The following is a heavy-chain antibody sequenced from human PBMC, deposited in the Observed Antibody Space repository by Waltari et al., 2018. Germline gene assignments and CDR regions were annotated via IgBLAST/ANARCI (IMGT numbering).Heavy chain of an antibody. CDR2: IYYSGST. D-gene: IGHD3-10*01. CDR1: GGSISSHY. CDR3: ARERVVRGYYYGMDV. J-gene: IGHJ6*02. V-gene: IGHV4-59*11. Sequence: QVQLQESGPGLVKPSETLSLTCTVSGGSISSHYWSWIRQPPGKGLEWIGYIYYSGSTNYNPSLKSRVTISVDTSKNQFSLKLSSVTAADTAVYYCARERVVRGYYYGMDVWGQGTTVTVSS.